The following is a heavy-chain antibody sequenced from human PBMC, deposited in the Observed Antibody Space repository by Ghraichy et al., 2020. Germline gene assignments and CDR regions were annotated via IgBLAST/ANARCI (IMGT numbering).Heavy chain of an antibody. D-gene: IGHD3-3*01. Sequence: GGSLRLSCAASRITFSNYGMHWVRQAPGKGLEWVAVISNDGSNKYYADSVQGRFTISRDNPKNILYLQMNSLRGEDPAVYYCAKAAYYDFYGLDAWGQGTTFTVSS. V-gene: IGHV3-30*18. J-gene: IGHJ6*02. CDR1: RITFSNYG. CDR3: AKAAYYDFYGLDA. CDR2: ISNDGSNK.